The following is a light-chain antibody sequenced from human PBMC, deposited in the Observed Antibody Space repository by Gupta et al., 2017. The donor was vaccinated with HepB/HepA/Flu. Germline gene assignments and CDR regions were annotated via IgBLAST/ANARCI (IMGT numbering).Light chain of an antibody. CDR3: QQDNLSPWT. Sequence: DIQMTQSPSTLSASVGDRVSFTCRASQAISKWLVWYQQKPGKAPKLLIFETSTLESGVPSRFSGSGSGTEFTLTINSLQPDDFATYYCQQDNLSPWTFGQGTKVEI. V-gene: IGKV1-5*03. J-gene: IGKJ1*01. CDR2: ETS. CDR1: QAISKW.